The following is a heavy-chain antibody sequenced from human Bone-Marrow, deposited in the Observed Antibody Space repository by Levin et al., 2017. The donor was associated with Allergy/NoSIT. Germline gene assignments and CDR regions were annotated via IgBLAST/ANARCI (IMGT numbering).Heavy chain of an antibody. D-gene: IGHD3-10*01. V-gene: IGHV3-49*03. CDR3: ARAVRIVGDAFDL. Sequence: GGSLRLSCTASGFTFGDYPMSWFRQSPGKGLEWLSYIRTQAYGGTTEYAASVKGRFTISRDESESVAYLQMNSLKIEDTAMYYCARAVRIVGDAFDLWGQGTMVTVSS. J-gene: IGHJ3*01. CDR1: GFTFGDYP. CDR2: IRTQAYGGTT.